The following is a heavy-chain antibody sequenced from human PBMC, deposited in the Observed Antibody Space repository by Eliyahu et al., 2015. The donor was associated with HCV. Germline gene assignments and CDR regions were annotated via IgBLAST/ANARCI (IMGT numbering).Heavy chain of an antibody. J-gene: IGHJ4*02. Sequence: QVQLQQWGAGLLKPSETLSLTCAVYGGSFSGYYWSWIRQPSGKGLEWIGEINHSGSTNYNPSLKSRVTISVDTSKNQFSLKLSSVTAADTAVYYCREEGTAEGGADSYGTEGWGQGTLVTVSS. D-gene: IGHD5-18*01. CDR2: INHSGST. CDR3: REEGTAEGGADSYGTEG. V-gene: IGHV4-34*01. CDR1: GGSFSGYY.